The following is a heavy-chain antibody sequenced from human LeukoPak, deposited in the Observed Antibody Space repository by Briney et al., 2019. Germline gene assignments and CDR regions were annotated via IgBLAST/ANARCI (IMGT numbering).Heavy chain of an antibody. CDR2: INHSGST. Sequence: PSETLSLTYAVYGGSFSGYYWSWIRQPPGKGLEWIGEINHSGSTNYNPSLKSRVTISVDTSKNQFSLKLSSVTAADTAVYYCARDLLYSSSSDGQGYWGQGTLVTVSS. CDR3: ARDLLYSSSSDGQGY. D-gene: IGHD6-6*01. J-gene: IGHJ4*02. V-gene: IGHV4-34*01. CDR1: GGSFSGYY.